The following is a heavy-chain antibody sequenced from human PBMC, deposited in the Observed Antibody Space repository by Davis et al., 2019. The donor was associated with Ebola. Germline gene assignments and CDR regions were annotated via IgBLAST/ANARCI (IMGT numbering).Heavy chain of an antibody. Sequence: GESLKISCAASGFTFSSYAMTWVRQAPGKGLEWVSAISGSGGSTYYADSVKGRFTISRDNSKNTLYLQMNSLRAEDTAVYYCARSEPPDYWGQGTLVTVSS. D-gene: IGHD1-14*01. CDR2: ISGSGGST. CDR3: ARSEPPDY. J-gene: IGHJ4*02. CDR1: GFTFSSYA. V-gene: IGHV3-23*01.